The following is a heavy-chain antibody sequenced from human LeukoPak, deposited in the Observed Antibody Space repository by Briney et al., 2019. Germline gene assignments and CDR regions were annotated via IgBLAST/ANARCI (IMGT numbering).Heavy chain of an antibody. CDR2: IKQDGSAK. D-gene: IGHD1-26*01. CDR1: GFTFSSYW. V-gene: IGHV3-7*01. CDR3: ARAASGSYPGYFDY. J-gene: IGHJ4*02. Sequence: PGESLRLSCAASGFTFSSYWMSWVRQAPGKGLEWVANIKQDGSAKYSVDSVKGRFTISRDNAKNSLYLQMNSLRAEDTAVYYCARAASGSYPGYFDYWGQGTLVTVSS.